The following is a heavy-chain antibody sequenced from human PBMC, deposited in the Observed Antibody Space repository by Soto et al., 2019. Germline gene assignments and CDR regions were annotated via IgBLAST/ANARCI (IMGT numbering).Heavy chain of an antibody. J-gene: IGHJ4*02. CDR3: AHLLLRKFDWLPLAYDY. D-gene: IGHD3-9*01. V-gene: IGHV2-5*02. Sequence: QITLKESGPTLVKPTQTLTLTCTLSGFSLNTSRVGVGWIRQPPGKALEWLALIYWDDDKRYSPSLKSRLTIAKDTAKNHVVLTMTNMDPVDTATYYCAHLLLRKFDWLPLAYDYWGQGTLVTVSS. CDR1: GFSLNTSRVG. CDR2: IYWDDDK.